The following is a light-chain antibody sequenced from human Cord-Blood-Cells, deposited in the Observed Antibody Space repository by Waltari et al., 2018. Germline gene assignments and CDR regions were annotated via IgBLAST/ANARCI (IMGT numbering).Light chain of an antibody. V-gene: IGKV1D-12*01. CDR2: AAS. J-gene: IGKJ3*01. Sequence: DIQMTPSPSSVSASVVDRVTITCRASQGISSWLDWYQQKPGKAPKLLIYAASSLQSGVPSRFSGSGSGTDFTLTISSLQPEDFATYYCQQANSFPFTFGPGTKVDIK. CDR1: QGISSW. CDR3: QQANSFPFT.